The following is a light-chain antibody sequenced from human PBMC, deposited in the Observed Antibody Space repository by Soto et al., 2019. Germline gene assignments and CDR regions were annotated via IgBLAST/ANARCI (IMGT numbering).Light chain of an antibody. CDR2: GTS. CDR1: QSVSSRY. V-gene: IGKV3-20*01. CDR3: QQYDILPWT. Sequence: EIVLTQSPGTLSLSPGERATLSCRASQSVSSRYRPWYQQSHGQAPRVFIYGTSNRATGMPDRLSGSGSGTDFTLTISRVEPEDFAVYCSQQYDILPWTFGQGTTLELK. J-gene: IGKJ1*01.